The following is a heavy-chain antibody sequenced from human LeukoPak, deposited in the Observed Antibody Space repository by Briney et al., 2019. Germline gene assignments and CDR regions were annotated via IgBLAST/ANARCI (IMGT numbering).Heavy chain of an antibody. CDR1: GGTFSSYA. J-gene: IGHJ4*02. Sequence: GASVKVSCKASGGTFSSYAISWVRQAPGQGLEWMGGIIPIFGTANYAQKFKGRVTITADESTSTAYLELSSLRSEDTAVYYCARDRHLGRYFDYWGQGTLVTVSS. CDR2: IIPIFGTA. CDR3: ARDRHLGRYFDY. D-gene: IGHD1-14*01. V-gene: IGHV1-69*01.